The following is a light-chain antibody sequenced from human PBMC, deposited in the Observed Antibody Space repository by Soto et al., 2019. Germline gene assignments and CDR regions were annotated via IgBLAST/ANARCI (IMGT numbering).Light chain of an antibody. V-gene: IGKV1-5*03. CDR1: ENIRSW. CDR3: QQYHIYSGT. CDR2: KAS. Sequence: IQLTQSPSTLSASVGDSVTITCRASENIRSWLAWYQQKAGRPPKLLIYKASTLQSGVPSRFSGSGSGTEFTLTINSLQPDDFATYYCQQYHIYSGTFGQGTKVDI. J-gene: IGKJ1*01.